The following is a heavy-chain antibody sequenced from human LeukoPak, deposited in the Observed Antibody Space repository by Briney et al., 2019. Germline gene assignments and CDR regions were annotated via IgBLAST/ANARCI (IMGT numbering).Heavy chain of an antibody. CDR3: ARNIWFGESADAFDI. J-gene: IGHJ3*02. Sequence: SVKVSCKASGGTFSSYAISWVRQAPGQGLEWMGGIIPIFGTANYAQKFQGRVTITADKSTSTAYMELSSLRSEDTAVYYCARNIWFGESADAFDIWGQGTMVTVSS. CDR1: GGTFSSYA. D-gene: IGHD3-10*01. V-gene: IGHV1-69*06. CDR2: IIPIFGTA.